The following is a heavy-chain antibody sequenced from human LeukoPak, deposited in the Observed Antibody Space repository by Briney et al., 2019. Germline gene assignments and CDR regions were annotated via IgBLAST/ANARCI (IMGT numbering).Heavy chain of an antibody. V-gene: IGHV3-30*02. D-gene: IGHD3-22*01. CDR2: IRYDGSNK. CDR1: GFTFINYG. J-gene: IGHJ6*03. CDR3: AKDDRSHGLFFGYYMDV. Sequence: GWSLRLSCAASGFTFINYGMHWVRQAPGKGLEGVGFIRYDGSNKYYPDSVQGRFTIPRDNSKKMLYLQVNNLSAEDTAVYYCAKDDRSHGLFFGYYMDVWGKGTTVTISS.